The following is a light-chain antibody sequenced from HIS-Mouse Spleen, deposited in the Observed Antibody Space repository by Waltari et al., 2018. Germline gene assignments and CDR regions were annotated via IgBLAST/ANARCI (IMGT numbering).Light chain of an antibody. J-gene: IGLJ3*02. CDR1: SSDVGRYNY. Sequence: QSALTQPRSVSGSPGQSVPISCTGTSSDVGRYNYVSWYQQHPGKAPKLMIYDVSKRPSGVPDRFSGSKSGNTASLTISGLQAEDEADYYCCSYAGSYTWVFGGGTKLTVL. CDR3: CSYAGSYTWV. CDR2: DVS. V-gene: IGLV2-11*01.